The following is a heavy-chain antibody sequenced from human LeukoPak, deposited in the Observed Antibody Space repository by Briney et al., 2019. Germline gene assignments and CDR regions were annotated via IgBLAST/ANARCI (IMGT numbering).Heavy chain of an antibody. V-gene: IGHV3-7*01. J-gene: IGHJ4*02. Sequence: PSGGSLRLSCAASGFTFSSYWMSWVRQAPGKGLEWVANIKQDGSEKYYVDSVKGRFTISRDNAKNSLYLQMNSLRAEDTAVYYCARVGRTFLFGTFDYWGQGTLVTVSS. CDR3: ARVGRTFLFGTFDY. D-gene: IGHD3-3*02. CDR2: IKQDGSEK. CDR1: GFTFSSYW.